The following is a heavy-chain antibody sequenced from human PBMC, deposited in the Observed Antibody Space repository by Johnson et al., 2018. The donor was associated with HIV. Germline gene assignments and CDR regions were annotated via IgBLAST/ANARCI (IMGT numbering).Heavy chain of an antibody. CDR3: AKFEGFITVNRVVGDAFDI. CDR2: INTSGTTV. J-gene: IGHJ3*02. D-gene: IGHD3-10*01. CDR1: GFSFGDCY. Sequence: QVQLVESGGGLVKPGGSLRLSCVASGFSFGDCYMSWIRQAPGKGLEWISDINTSGTTVHYSDSVKGRFAISRDNAKNSLYLQMSSLRAEDTAVYFCAKFEGFITVNRVVGDAFDIWGQVTMVSVSS. V-gene: IGHV3-11*04.